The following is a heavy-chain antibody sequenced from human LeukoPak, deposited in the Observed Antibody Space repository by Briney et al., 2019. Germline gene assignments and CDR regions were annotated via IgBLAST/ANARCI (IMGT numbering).Heavy chain of an antibody. Sequence: GGSLRLSCAASGFTFSSYAMSWVRQAPGKGLEWVGRSRNKADSYTAEYAASVKGRFTISRDESKNSLYLQISSLETEDAAVYYCATSSWYRLAYWGQGSLVTVSS. CDR2: SRNKADSYTA. D-gene: IGHD6-13*01. CDR3: ATSSWYRLAY. J-gene: IGHJ4*02. CDR1: GFTFSSYA. V-gene: IGHV3-72*01.